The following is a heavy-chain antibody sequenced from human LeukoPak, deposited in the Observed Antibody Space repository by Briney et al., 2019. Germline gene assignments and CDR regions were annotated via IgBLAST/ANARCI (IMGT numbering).Heavy chain of an antibody. CDR2: IHHDGRI. J-gene: IGHJ4*02. V-gene: IGHV4-4*02. CDR3: ARSHDHLWGNYPDY. D-gene: IGHD3-16*02. CDR1: GFTFSSYW. Sequence: GSLRLSCVASGFTFSSYWMNWVRQPPGKGLEWIGEIHHDGRINYNPSLKSRVTLSVDKSKNQFSLRLNSVTAADTAMYYCARSHDHLWGNYPDYWGQGTLVTVSS.